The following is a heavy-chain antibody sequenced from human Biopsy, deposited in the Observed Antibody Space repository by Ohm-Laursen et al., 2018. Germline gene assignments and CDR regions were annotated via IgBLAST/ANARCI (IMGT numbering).Heavy chain of an antibody. Sequence: GASVKVSCKASGGTFSNNAISWVRQAPGEGLEWMGGIIAVSGLVNYAPKFQGRVSITADKSTTTAYMELSNLKSEDTAVYYCATPFQYYDSWGGYPPFDHWGQGTLVTVSS. D-gene: IGHD3-3*01. V-gene: IGHV1-69*10. CDR3: ATPFQYYDSWGGYPPFDH. CDR2: IIAVSGLV. CDR1: GGTFSNNA. J-gene: IGHJ4*02.